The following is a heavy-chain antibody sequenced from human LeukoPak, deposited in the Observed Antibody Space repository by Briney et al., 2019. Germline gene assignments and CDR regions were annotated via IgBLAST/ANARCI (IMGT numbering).Heavy chain of an antibody. Sequence: PSETLSLTCTVSGGFISSYYWSWIRQPPGKGLEWIGYIYYSGSTNDNPSLKSRVTISVDTSKNQFSLKLSSVTAADTAVYYCARGDTVYDYVWGTMGAFDIWGQGTMVTVSS. CDR3: ARGDTVYDYVWGTMGAFDI. D-gene: IGHD3-16*01. CDR2: IYYSGST. J-gene: IGHJ3*02. CDR1: GGFISSYY. V-gene: IGHV4-59*01.